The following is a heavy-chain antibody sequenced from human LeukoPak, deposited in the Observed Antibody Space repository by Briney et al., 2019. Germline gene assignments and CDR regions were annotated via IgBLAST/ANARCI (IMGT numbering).Heavy chain of an antibody. D-gene: IGHD6-13*01. J-gene: IGHJ4*02. CDR1: GGTFSSYA. CDR2: IIPIFGTA. Sequence: ASVKVSCKASGGTFSSYAISWVRQAPGQGLEWMGRIIPIFGTANYAQKFQGRVTITADESTSTAYMELSSLRSEDTAVYYCARGAAAADYYFDYWGQGTLVTVSS. V-gene: IGHV1-69*13. CDR3: ARGAAAADYYFDY.